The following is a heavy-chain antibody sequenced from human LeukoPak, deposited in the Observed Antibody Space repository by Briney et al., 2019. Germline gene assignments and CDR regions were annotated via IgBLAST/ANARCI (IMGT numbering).Heavy chain of an antibody. CDR1: GFAFSRYG. Sequence: GGSLRLSCAASGFAFSRYGMTWVRQAPGKGLEWVSTISDTGGSTYYADSVKDRFTISRDNSKNTLYLQMNGLRAEDTAIYYCATGVYFDHWGQGALVTVSS. J-gene: IGHJ4*02. V-gene: IGHV3-23*01. CDR2: ISDTGGST. CDR3: ATGVYFDH.